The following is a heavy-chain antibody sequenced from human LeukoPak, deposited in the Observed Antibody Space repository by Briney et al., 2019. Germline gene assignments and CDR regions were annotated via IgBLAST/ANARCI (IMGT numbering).Heavy chain of an antibody. CDR3: ARFLGRWLQFDY. V-gene: IGHV5-10-1*01. Sequence: GESLKISCKGSGYNFTNYWISWVRQMPGKGLEWMGRIDPSDSYTNYSPSFQGHVTISADKSISTAYLQWSSLKASDTAMYYCARFLGRWLQFDYWGQGTLVTVSS. D-gene: IGHD5-24*01. CDR2: IDPSDSYT. J-gene: IGHJ4*02. CDR1: GYNFTNYW.